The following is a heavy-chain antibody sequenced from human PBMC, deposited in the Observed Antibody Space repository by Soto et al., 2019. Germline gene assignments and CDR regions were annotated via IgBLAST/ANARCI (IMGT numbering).Heavy chain of an antibody. D-gene: IGHD6-13*01. Sequence: VGSLRLSCAASGFTFSSYAMSWFRQAPVNGLEWVAFISGSGGSTYYADSVKGRFTISRDNSKDTLYLQMNSLRAEATAVYYCARATATIAAAGTQWFDPWGQGTLVTVSS. V-gene: IGHV3-23*01. CDR3: ARATATIAAAGTQWFDP. CDR2: ISGSGGST. CDR1: GFTFSSYA. J-gene: IGHJ5*02.